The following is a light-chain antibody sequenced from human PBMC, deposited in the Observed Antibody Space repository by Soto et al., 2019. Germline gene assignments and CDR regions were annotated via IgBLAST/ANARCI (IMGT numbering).Light chain of an antibody. J-gene: IGLJ1*01. CDR2: DVS. V-gene: IGLV2-14*01. CDR1: RNYVGGYSY. Sequence: SVLTLSVLASGALSPSTGSGCTETRNYVGGYSYVSWYQQQPGKAPKLVISDVSNRPSGVSDRFSGSKSGNTASLTISGLQTEDEADYYCASYTTSSTYVFGPGNKVTVL. CDR3: ASYTTSSTYV.